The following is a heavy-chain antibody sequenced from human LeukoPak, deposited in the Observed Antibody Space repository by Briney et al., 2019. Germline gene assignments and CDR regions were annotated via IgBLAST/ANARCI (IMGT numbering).Heavy chain of an antibody. CDR2: ISGSGANT. J-gene: IGHJ5*02. V-gene: IGHV3-23*01. Sequence: RGSLRLSCAASGFTFTSYAMTWVRQAPGKGLEWVSAISGSGANTYYADTVKGRFTISRDNSKNTLYVQMKSLRVEDTAVYYCARGLVDVHDSSGYYSNWFDPWGQGTLVTVSS. CDR3: ARGLVDVHDSSGYYSNWFDP. CDR1: GFTFTSYA. D-gene: IGHD3-22*01.